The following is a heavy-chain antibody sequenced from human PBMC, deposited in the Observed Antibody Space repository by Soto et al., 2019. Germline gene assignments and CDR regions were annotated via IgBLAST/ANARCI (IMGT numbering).Heavy chain of an antibody. CDR2: IDPSDSYT. Sequence: GESLKISCKGSGYSFTSYWISWVRQMPGKGLEWMGRIDPSDSYTNYSPSFQGHVTISADKSISTAYLQWSSLKASDTAMYYCARTTSITIFGVAMSYNWFGPWGQGTLVTVSS. D-gene: IGHD3-3*01. CDR1: GYSFTSYW. J-gene: IGHJ5*02. CDR3: ARTTSITIFGVAMSYNWFGP. V-gene: IGHV5-10-1*01.